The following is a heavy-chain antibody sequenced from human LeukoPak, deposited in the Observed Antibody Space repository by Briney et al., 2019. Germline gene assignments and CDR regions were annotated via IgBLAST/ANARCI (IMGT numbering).Heavy chain of an antibody. CDR2: IFYRGINSYHS. CDR1: GASVTTHY. D-gene: IGHD1-26*01. Sequence: SETLSLTCTVSGASVTTHYWSWIRQPPGKGLEWIGNIFYRGINSYHSSYDSSLQSRVTMSIDTSKSQVSLNLTSVTAADTAVYYCARHADTGTYSADPFDIWGQGTMVTVSS. J-gene: IGHJ3*02. V-gene: IGHV4-59*02. CDR3: ARHADTGTYSADPFDI.